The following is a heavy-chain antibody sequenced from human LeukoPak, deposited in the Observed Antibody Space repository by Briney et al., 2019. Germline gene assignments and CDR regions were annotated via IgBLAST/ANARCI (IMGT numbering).Heavy chain of an antibody. CDR2: ISGSGGST. CDR3: VRSRWLQTGPRNWFDP. V-gene: IGHV3-23*01. Sequence: PGGSLRLSCAASGFTFSSYAMSWVRQAPGKGLEWVSAISGSGGSTYYADSVKGRFTISRDNAKNSLYLQMNSLRAEDTAVYYCVRSRWLQTGPRNWFDPWGQGTLVTVSS. CDR1: GFTFSSYA. D-gene: IGHD5-24*01. J-gene: IGHJ5*02.